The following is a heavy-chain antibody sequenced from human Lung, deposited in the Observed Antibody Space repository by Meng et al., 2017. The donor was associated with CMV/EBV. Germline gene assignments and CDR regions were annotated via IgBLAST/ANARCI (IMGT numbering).Heavy chain of an antibody. D-gene: IGHD2-2*01. CDR1: FSRYA. CDR3: ASSLKGYCSSTSCGRMDV. J-gene: IGHJ6*02. V-gene: IGHV3-30-3*01. Sequence: FSRYAMHWVRQAPGKGLEWVAVISYDGSNKYSADSVKGRFTISRDNSKNTLYLQMNSLRAEDTAVYYCASSLKGYCSSTSCGRMDVWGQGTTVTVSS. CDR2: ISYDGSNK.